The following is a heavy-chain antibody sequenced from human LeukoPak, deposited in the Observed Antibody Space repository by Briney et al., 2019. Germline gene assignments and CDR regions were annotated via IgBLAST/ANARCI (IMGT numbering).Heavy chain of an antibody. V-gene: IGHV4-61*02. Sequence: PSETLSLTCTVSGGSISSGSYYWSWIRQPAGKGLEWIGRIYTSGSTNYNPSLKSRVIISVDTSKNQFSLKLSSVTAADTAVYYCARDRAGGWFDPWGQGTLVTVSS. CDR1: GGSISSGSYY. D-gene: IGHD3-10*01. CDR3: ARDRAGGWFDP. J-gene: IGHJ5*02. CDR2: IYTSGST.